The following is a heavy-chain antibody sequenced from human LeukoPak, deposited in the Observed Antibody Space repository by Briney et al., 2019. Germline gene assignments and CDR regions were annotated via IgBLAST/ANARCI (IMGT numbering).Heavy chain of an antibody. CDR1: GSTFSSYE. Sequence: GGSLRLSCAASGSTFSSYEMNWIRQAPGKGLEWVSYISDSSSYTKYADSVKGRFTISRDNAKNSLYLQMNSLRAEDTAVYYCARVRGLVAYYFDSWGQGTLVTVSS. V-gene: IGHV3-11*06. D-gene: IGHD2-15*01. J-gene: IGHJ4*02. CDR2: ISDSSSYT. CDR3: ARVRGLVAYYFDS.